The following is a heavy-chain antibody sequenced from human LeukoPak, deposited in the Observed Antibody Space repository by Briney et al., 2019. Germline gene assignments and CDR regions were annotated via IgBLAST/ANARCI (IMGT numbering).Heavy chain of an antibody. J-gene: IGHJ6*02. CDR3: TKDMDPGGINV. D-gene: IGHD2-2*03. CDR1: EFTFHEKYA. V-gene: IGHV3-9*01. CDR2: FSLDSDNV. Sequence: GGSLRLSCGASEFTFHEKYAMHWVRQAPGKGLEWVSGFSLDSDNVGYADSVRGRFTVSRDRAKNSLYLQMNYLRPEDTALYFCTKDMDPGGINVWGQGTTVIVSS.